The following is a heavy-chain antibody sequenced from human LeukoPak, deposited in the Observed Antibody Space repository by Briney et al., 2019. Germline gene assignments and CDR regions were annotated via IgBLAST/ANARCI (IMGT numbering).Heavy chain of an antibody. CDR2: VDGSGGSA. V-gene: IGHV3-23*01. CDR1: GFTFSTYA. CDR3: ASSSYHYGSGSYPFDY. D-gene: IGHD3-10*01. Sequence: GGSLRLSCAASGFTFSTYAMSWVRQAPGKGLEWVSAVDGSGGSADYADSVKGRFTVSRDNSKNMLYLQMNSLRAEDTAVYYCASSSYHYGSGSYPFDYWGQGTLVTVSS. J-gene: IGHJ4*02.